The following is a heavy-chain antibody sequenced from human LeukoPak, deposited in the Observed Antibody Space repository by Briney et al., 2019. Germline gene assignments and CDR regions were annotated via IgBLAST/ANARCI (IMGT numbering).Heavy chain of an antibody. CDR1: GFTFSSYA. V-gene: IGHV3-23*01. CDR2: SSGSAGRT. CDR3: AKDYYDSSGPTFYFDY. D-gene: IGHD3-22*01. J-gene: IGHJ4*02. Sequence: GGSLRLSCAASGFTFSSYAMSWVRQAPGKGLEWVSTSSGSAGRTFYADSVKGRFTISRDNSKNTLYLQMNSLRAEDTAVYYCAKDYYDSSGPTFYFDYWGQGTLVTVSS.